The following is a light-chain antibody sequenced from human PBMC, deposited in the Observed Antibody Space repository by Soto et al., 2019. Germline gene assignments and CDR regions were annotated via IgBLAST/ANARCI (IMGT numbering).Light chain of an antibody. CDR2: SAS. CDR3: QHANSFPHLT. Sequence: DIQMTQSPSSVSASVGDRVTITCLASQGIRSLLAWYQQKPGNAPKLLIYSASSLKRGVASRFSGSGFGTEFTLTISGMPHEDFETEYSQHANSFPHLTFGGGNRVEMK. CDR1: QGIRSL. V-gene: IGKV1-12*01. J-gene: IGKJ4*01.